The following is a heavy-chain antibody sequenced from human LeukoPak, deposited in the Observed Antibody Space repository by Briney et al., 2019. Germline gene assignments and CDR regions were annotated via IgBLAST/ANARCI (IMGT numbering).Heavy chain of an antibody. D-gene: IGHD3-10*01. CDR3: ARGPVRTY. CDR1: GGSISSYY. J-gene: IGHJ3*01. V-gene: IGHV4-34*01. CDR2: INHSGST. Sequence: SETLSLTCTVSGGSISSYYWSWIRQPPGKGLEWIGEINHSGSTNYNPSLKSRVTISVDTSKNQFSLKLSSVTAADTAVYYCARGPVRTYWGQGTMVTVSS.